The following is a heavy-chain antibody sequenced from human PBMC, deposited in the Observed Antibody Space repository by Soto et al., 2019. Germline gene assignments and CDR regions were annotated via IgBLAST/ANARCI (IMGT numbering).Heavy chain of an antibody. J-gene: IGHJ4*02. Sequence: QGQLVQSGAEVKKPGASVKVSCKASGYTFSTYGVSWVRQAPGQGLEWMGWITVSNGNTNYIDNLQGRVTMTTYTSTTTAYMELWRLRSDDTAVYYCARSYSYGSYWYFDDWGQGTLVIVSS. D-gene: IGHD5-18*01. V-gene: IGHV1-18*04. CDR1: GYTFSTYG. CDR3: ARSYSYGSYWYFDD. CDR2: ITVSNGNT.